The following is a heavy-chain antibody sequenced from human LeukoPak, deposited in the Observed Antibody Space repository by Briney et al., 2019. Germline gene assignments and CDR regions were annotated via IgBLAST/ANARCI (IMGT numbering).Heavy chain of an antibody. CDR2: ISPTGSVK. D-gene: IGHD3-22*01. Sequence: GGSLRLSCAVSGLTFSNIWMSWVRQVPGKGLEWVAGISPTGSVKNYVDSVKGRCTISRDNAKNSLYLQVNSLRAEDTAVYCCAGGVYYDSSGYYGTDYWGQGTLVTVSS. CDR3: AGGVYYDSSGYYGTDY. V-gene: IGHV3-7*01. CDR1: GLTFSNIW. J-gene: IGHJ4*02.